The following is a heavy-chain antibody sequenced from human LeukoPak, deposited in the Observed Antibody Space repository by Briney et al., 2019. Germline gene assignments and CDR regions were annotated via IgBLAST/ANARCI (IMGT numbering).Heavy chain of an antibody. J-gene: IGHJ6*02. CDR3: ARGRSISGYGYYYYGMDV. CDR1: GGSFSGYY. D-gene: IGHD5-18*01. V-gene: IGHV4-34*01. Sequence: SETLSLTCAVYGGSFSGYYWSWIRQPPGKGLEWIGEINHSGSTNYNPSLKSRVTISVDTSKNQFSLKLSSVTAADTAVYYCARGRSISGYGYYYYGMDVWGQGTTATVSS. CDR2: INHSGST.